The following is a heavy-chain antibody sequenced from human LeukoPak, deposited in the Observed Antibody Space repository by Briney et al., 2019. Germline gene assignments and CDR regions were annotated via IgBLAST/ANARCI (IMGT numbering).Heavy chain of an antibody. CDR1: GYTFTSYD. CDR3: ARLYYYDSSGYYYGFDP. D-gene: IGHD3-22*01. V-gene: IGHV1-8*03. Sequence: ASVKVPCKASGYTFTSYDINWVRQATGQGLEWMGWMNPNSGNTGYAQKFQGRVTITRNTSISTAYMELSSLRSEDAAVYYCARLYYYDSSGYYYGFDPWGQGTLVTVSS. J-gene: IGHJ5*02. CDR2: MNPNSGNT.